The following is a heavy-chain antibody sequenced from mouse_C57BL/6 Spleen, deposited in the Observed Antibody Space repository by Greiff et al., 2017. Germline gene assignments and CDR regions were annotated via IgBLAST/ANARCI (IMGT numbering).Heavy chain of an antibody. CDR3: ARFFYSNYVYFDV. D-gene: IGHD2-5*01. Sequence: VQLQQSGPELVKPGASVKIPCKASGYTFTDYNMDWVKQSHGKSLEWIGDINPNNGGTIYNQKFKGKATLTVDKSSSTAYMELRSLTSEDTAVYYCARFFYSNYVYFDVWGTGTTVTVSS. CDR1: GYTFTDYN. J-gene: IGHJ1*03. CDR2: INPNNGGT. V-gene: IGHV1-18*01.